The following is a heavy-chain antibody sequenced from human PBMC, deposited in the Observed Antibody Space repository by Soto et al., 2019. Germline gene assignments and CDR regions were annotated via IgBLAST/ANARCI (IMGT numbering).Heavy chain of an antibody. J-gene: IGHJ4*02. Sequence: QVQLVQSGAEVQKPGASVKVSCKASEYTFTTYGVHWVRQAPGQRLEWMGWINAGNGNTKYSQKFQGRVTITRDTSASTAYMELSSLRSEDTAVYYCARGVGAAPNFVDYWGQGTLVNVSS. CDR2: INAGNGNT. V-gene: IGHV1-3*01. D-gene: IGHD6-13*01. CDR3: ARGVGAAPNFVDY. CDR1: EYTFTTYG.